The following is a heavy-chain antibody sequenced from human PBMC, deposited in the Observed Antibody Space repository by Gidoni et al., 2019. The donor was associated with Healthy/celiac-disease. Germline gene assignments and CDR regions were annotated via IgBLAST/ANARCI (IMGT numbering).Heavy chain of an antibody. CDR3: AKDRGSSSSFDWFDP. D-gene: IGHD6-6*01. Sequence: EVQLVESWGGLVQPGGSLRLSSAASGFTFSSYAMSWVRQAPGKGLEWVSAISGSGGSTYYADSVKGRFTISRDNSKNTLYLQMNSLRAEDTAVYYCAKDRGSSSSFDWFDPWGQGTLVTVSS. CDR1: GFTFSSYA. CDR2: ISGSGGST. J-gene: IGHJ5*02. V-gene: IGHV3-23*04.